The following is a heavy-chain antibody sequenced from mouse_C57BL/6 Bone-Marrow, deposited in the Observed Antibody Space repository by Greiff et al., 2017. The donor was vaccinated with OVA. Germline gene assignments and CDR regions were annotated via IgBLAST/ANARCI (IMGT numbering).Heavy chain of an antibody. V-gene: IGHV1-64*01. CDR2: IHPNSGST. J-gene: IGHJ2*01. CDR1: GYTFTSYW. CDR3: ARSYYGSSYEN. Sequence: LQQPGAELVKPGASVKLSCKASGYTFTSYWMHWVKQRPGQGLELIGMIHPNSGSTNYNEKFKSKATLTVDKSSSTAYMQLSSLTSEDSAVYYCARSYYGSSYENWGQGTTLTVSS. D-gene: IGHD1-1*01.